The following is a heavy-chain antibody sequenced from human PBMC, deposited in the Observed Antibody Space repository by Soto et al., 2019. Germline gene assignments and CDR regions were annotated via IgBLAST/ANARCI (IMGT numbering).Heavy chain of an antibody. J-gene: IGHJ6*02. CDR2: IYGDDNK. D-gene: IGHD2-21*01. V-gene: IGHV2-5*02. CDR1: GFSLSTNRVG. CDR3: ARDSVALYYYYYGMDV. Sequence: SGPTLVNPTQTLTLTCTFSGFSLSTNRVGVGWIRQPPGKALEWLTLIYGDDNKHYSPSLKTRLTITKDTSKNQVVLTMTNMDPVDTATYYCARDSVALYYYYYGMDVWGQGTTVTVSS.